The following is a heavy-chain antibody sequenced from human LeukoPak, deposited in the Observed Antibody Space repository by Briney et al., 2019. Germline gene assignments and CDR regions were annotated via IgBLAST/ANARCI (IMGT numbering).Heavy chain of an antibody. D-gene: IGHD4-23*01. CDR3: ARRVVGGNSPYYFDY. J-gene: IGHJ4*02. Sequence: PSETLSLTCTVSGGSISSSSYYWGWIRQPPGKGLEWIGSIYYSGSTYYNPSLKSRVTISVDTPKNQFSLKLSSVTAADTAVYYCARRVVGGNSPYYFDYWGQGTLVTVSS. CDR2: IYYSGST. V-gene: IGHV4-39*01. CDR1: GGSISSSSYY.